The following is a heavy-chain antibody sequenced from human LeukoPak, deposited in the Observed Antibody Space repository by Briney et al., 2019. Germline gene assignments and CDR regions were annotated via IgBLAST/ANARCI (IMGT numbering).Heavy chain of an antibody. V-gene: IGHV4-4*07. Sequence: SETLSLTCTVSGGSISSYYWSWIRQPAGKGLEWIGRIYTSGSTNYNPSLKSRVTMSVDTSKNQFSLKLSSVTAADTAAYYCARDGITVTNDEGYYYYYMDVWGKGTTVTVSS. CDR2: IYTSGST. CDR3: ARDGITVTNDEGYYYYYMDV. CDR1: GGSISSYY. J-gene: IGHJ6*03. D-gene: IGHD4-17*01.